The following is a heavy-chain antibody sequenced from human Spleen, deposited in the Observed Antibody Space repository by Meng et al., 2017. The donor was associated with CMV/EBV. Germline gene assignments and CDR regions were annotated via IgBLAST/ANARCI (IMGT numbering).Heavy chain of an antibody. CDR1: GFHFSTYW. CDR3: ARDQSYAFDM. CDR2: INQDGSEK. Sequence: GESLKISCAASGFHFSTYWMSWVRQAPGKALEWVANINQDGSEKNYVASVKGRFTISRDNAKNSVYLQMNSLRAEDTAVYYCARDQSYAFDMWGQGTMVTVSS. J-gene: IGHJ3*02. V-gene: IGHV3-7*01.